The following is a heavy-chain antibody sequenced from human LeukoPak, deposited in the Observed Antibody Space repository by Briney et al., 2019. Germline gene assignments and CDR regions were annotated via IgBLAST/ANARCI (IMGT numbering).Heavy chain of an antibody. V-gene: IGHV4-39*02. J-gene: IGHJ4*02. CDR1: GDSISSRSYY. CDR3: AREGRIAVAGEVGYYFDY. D-gene: IGHD6-19*01. CDR2: IHDSGST. Sequence: SETLSLTCTVSGDSISSRSYYWGWIRQPPGKGLEWIGTIHDSGSTYYNPSLKSRVTISVDTSKNQFSLKLNSVTAADTAVYYCAREGRIAVAGEVGYYFDYWGQGTLVTVSS.